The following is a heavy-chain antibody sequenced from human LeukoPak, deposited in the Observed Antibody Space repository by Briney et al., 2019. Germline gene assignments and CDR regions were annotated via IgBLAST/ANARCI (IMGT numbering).Heavy chain of an antibody. V-gene: IGHV3-53*01. CDR2: IYSDGST. J-gene: IGHJ6*03. CDR3: ASILFVAARRRAGLGYMYV. D-gene: IGHD6-6*01. CDR1: GFTVSSNY. Sequence: GGSLRLSCAGSGFTVSSNYMNWVRQAPGKGPEWVSVIYSDGSTYYADSVKGRFTISRDNSKNTLYLQMNSLRAEDTSVFCSASILFVAARRRAGLGYMYVANKESTLSVSS.